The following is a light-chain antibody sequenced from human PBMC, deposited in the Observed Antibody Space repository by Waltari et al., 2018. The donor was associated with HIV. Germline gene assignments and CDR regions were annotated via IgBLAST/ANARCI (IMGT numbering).Light chain of an antibody. CDR2: DVT. CDR1: SNDVGGHDY. Sequence: QSALTQPASVSGSPGQSITVSCTGTSNDVGGHDYVSWYQQHPGKAPKLMIYDVTKRPSGVSNRFSGSKSGNTASLTISGLQAEDEADYYCSSYTSTNTWVFGGGTKLTVL. J-gene: IGLJ3*02. V-gene: IGLV2-14*03. CDR3: SSYTSTNTWV.